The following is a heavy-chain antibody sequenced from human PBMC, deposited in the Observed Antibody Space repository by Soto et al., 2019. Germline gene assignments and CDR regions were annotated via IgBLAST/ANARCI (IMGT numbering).Heavy chain of an antibody. V-gene: IGHV3-9*01. J-gene: IGHJ4*01. CDR2: ISWNSGSI. CDR3: AKDSNGASYSRVPIKPPD. Sequence: GGSLRLSCAVSGFTFDDYAMHWVRQAPGKGLEWVSGISWNSGSIGYADSVKGRFTISRDNAKNSLYLQMNSLRAEDTALYYCAKDSNGASYSRVPIKPPDGGHGALLAVSS. CDR1: GFTFDDYA. D-gene: IGHD6-13*01.